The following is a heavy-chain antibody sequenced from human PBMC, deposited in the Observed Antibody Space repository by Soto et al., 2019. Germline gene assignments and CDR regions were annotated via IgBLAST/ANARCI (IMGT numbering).Heavy chain of an antibody. J-gene: IGHJ6*02. Sequence: ASVKVSCKASGYTLTSYAMHWVRQAPGQRLEWMGWINAGNGNTKYSQKFQGRVTITRDTSASTAYMELSSLRSEDTAVYYCARDPDIVVVPAAIRLGMDVWGQGTTVTAP. CDR1: GYTLTSYA. CDR2: INAGNGNT. CDR3: ARDPDIVVVPAAIRLGMDV. D-gene: IGHD2-2*02. V-gene: IGHV1-3*01.